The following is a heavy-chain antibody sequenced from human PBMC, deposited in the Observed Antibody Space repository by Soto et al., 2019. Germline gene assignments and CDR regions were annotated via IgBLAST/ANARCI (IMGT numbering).Heavy chain of an antibody. CDR2: IWYDGSNK. CDR3: FFSSRRRHTSSLHGLGIPAEPLSDL. V-gene: IGHV3-33*01. D-gene: IGHD1-26*01. J-gene: IGHJ2*01. Sequence: KGLECVAVIWYDGSNKYYADSVKGRFNISRDNSKNTLYLQMNSLRAEDTAVYFCFFSSRRRHTSSLHGLGIPAEPLSDL.